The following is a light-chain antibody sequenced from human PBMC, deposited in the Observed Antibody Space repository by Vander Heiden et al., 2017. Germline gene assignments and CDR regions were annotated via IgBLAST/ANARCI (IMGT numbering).Light chain of an antibody. V-gene: IGKV1-39*01. CDR2: AAS. CDR1: QSINTY. J-gene: IGKJ2*01. Sequence: DIQITQSPSSLSASVGDRVTVTCRASQSINTYLDWYQQKPGKAPELLIYAASSLQTGVPPRFSGSGSGTDFTLTISSLQPEDFASYYCQQSYSTPRTFGQGTKLEIK. CDR3: QQSYSTPRT.